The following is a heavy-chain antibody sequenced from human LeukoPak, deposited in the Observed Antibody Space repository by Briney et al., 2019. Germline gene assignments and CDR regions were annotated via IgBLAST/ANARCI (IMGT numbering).Heavy chain of an antibody. Sequence: KPSETLSLTCTVSGGSISSSSYYWGWIRQPPGKGLEWIGSIYYSGSTYYNPSLKSRVTISVDTSKNQFSLKLSSVTAADTAVYYCAREGDSSGYGAFDIWGQGTMVTVSS. V-gene: IGHV4-39*02. CDR3: AREGDSSGYGAFDI. CDR1: GGSISSSSYY. CDR2: IYYSGST. D-gene: IGHD3-22*01. J-gene: IGHJ3*02.